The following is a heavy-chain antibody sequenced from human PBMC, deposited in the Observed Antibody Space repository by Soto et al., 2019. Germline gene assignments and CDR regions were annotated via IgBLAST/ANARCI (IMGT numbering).Heavy chain of an antibody. CDR2: ISAYNGNT. J-gene: IGHJ4*02. CDR1: GYTFTSYG. Sequence: QVQLVQSGAEVKKPWASVKVSCKASGYTFTSYGISWVRQSPGQGLDLMGWISAYNGNTNYAQKLQGRVTMTTDTSTSTSYMALRSLRSDDTAMSFCARDTLTGFWSGSHMDVIDYWGQGTLVTVSS. D-gene: IGHD3-3*01. V-gene: IGHV1-18*01. CDR3: ARDTLTGFWSGSHMDVIDY.